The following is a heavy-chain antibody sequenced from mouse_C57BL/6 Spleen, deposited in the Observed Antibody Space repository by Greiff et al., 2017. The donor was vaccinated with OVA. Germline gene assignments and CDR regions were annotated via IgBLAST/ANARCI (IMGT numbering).Heavy chain of an antibody. D-gene: IGHD1-1*01. V-gene: IGHV1-15*01. CDR3: TRLVSTVVRAMDY. CDR2: IDPETGGT. Sequence: VQLQQSGAELVRPGASVTLSCKASGYTFTDYEMHWVKQTPVHGLEWIGAIDPETGGTAYNQKFKGKAILTADKSSSTAYMELRSLTSEDSAVYYCTRLVSTVVRAMDYWGQGTSVTVSS. CDR1: GYTFTDYE. J-gene: IGHJ4*01.